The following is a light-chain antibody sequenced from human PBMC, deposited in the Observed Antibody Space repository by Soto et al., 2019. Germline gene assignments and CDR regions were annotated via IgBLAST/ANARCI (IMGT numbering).Light chain of an antibody. V-gene: IGKV1-39*01. CDR1: QSISNY. CDR2: AAS. J-gene: IGKJ1*01. CDR3: QQSFSPLWT. Sequence: DIQMTQSPSSLSASVGDRVTITCRASQSISNYLNWYQQKPGKAPKLLIYAASSMQSGVPSRFSGSRSETDFNLTISSLQPDDSATYYCQQSFSPLWTFGQGTKVEV.